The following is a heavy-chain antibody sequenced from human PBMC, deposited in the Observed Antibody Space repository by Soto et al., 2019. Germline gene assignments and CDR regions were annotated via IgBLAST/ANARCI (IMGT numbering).Heavy chain of an antibody. J-gene: IGHJ4*02. Sequence: PGGSLRLSCAASGFMFSSAWMSWVRQAPGKGLEWVGRIKSKRDGGTTDYAPPVKGRFVISRDDSKNTLYLQMNSLKTDDTAVYYCVEGWNDFWGQGTLVTVSS. D-gene: IGHD1-1*01. CDR2: IKSKRDGGTT. V-gene: IGHV3-15*01. CDR1: GFMFSSAW. CDR3: VEGWNDF.